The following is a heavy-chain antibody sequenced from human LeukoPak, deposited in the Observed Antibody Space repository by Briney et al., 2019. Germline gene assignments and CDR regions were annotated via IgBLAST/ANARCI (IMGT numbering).Heavy chain of an antibody. D-gene: IGHD4-17*01. CDR2: IYYSGST. CDR1: GGSISSYY. Sequence: KSSETLSLTCTVSGGSISSYYWSWIRQPPGKGLEWIGYIYYSGSTNYNPSLKSRVTISVDTSRNQFSLRLSSVTAADTAVYYCARAYDDGSSDYWGQGTLVTVSS. CDR3: ARAYDDGSSDY. J-gene: IGHJ4*02. V-gene: IGHV4-59*01.